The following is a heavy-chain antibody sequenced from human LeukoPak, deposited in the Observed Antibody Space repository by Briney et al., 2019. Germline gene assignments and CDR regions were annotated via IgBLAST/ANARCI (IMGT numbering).Heavy chain of an antibody. V-gene: IGHV3-7*04. D-gene: IGHD2-15*01. Sequence: GRSLRLSCTASGLTISNYWMSWVRQAPGKGLEWMANIKQDGSERYYVDSVKGRFTISRDNAKNSLYLQMNSLRVEDTAVYYCARGGGSFYNYWGQGTLVTVSS. CDR1: GLTISNYW. CDR2: IKQDGSER. CDR3: ARGGGSFYNY. J-gene: IGHJ4*02.